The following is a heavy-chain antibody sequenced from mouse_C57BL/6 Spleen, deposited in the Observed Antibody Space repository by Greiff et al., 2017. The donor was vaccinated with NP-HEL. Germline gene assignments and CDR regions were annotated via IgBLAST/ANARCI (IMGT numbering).Heavy chain of an antibody. Sequence: VQLQQSGPGLVQPSQSLSITCTASGFSLTSYGVHWVRQSPGKGLEWLGVIWSGGSNNYKAAFISRLSISKDNSKSQVFLKMNSLQADDAAKYYRARKGFYGNDYYAMDYWGQGTSVTVSS. J-gene: IGHJ4*01. CDR3: ARKGFYGNDYYAMDY. CDR1: GFSLTSYG. CDR2: IWSGGSN. V-gene: IGHV2-2*01. D-gene: IGHD2-1*01.